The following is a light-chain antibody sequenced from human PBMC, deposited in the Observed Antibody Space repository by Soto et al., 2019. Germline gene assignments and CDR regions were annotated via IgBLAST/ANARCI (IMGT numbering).Light chain of an antibody. CDR2: DAS. Sequence: EIVLIQSPATLSLSPGERATLSCRASQSVGSYLAWHQHKPGQAPRLLISDASNRATGIPARFSGSGSETDFTLTISSLEPEDSAVYYCQQRSNWPSLTFGGGTKVDIK. J-gene: IGKJ4*01. V-gene: IGKV3-11*01. CDR3: QQRSNWPSLT. CDR1: QSVGSY.